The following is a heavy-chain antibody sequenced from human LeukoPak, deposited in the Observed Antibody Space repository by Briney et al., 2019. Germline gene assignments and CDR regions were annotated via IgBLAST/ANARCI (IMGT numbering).Heavy chain of an antibody. J-gene: IGHJ6*02. V-gene: IGHV1-18*01. CDR3: GRGPKADGPHHDMDV. CDR2: ISAYSGDT. CDR1: GYTFTSYG. Sequence: ASVKVSCKASGYTFTSYGISWVRQAPGQGLEWMGWISAYSGDTNYAQKFQGRATMTTDTSTSTAYMELRSLSSDDTAVYYCGRGPKADGPHHDMDVWGRGTTVTVSS. D-gene: IGHD2-8*01.